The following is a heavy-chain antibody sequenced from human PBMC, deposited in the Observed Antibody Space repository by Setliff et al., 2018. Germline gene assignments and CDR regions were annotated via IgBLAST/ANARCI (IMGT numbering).Heavy chain of an antibody. Sequence: GASVKVSCKASGGTFSSYAISWVRQAPGQGLEWMGGIIPILGIANYAQKFQGRVTITADKSTSTAYMELSSLRSEDTAVYYCARDGINGLGNIWGQGTMVTVSS. CDR1: GGTFSSYA. CDR2: IIPILGIA. J-gene: IGHJ3*02. D-gene: IGHD2-8*01. CDR3: ARDGINGLGNI. V-gene: IGHV1-69*10.